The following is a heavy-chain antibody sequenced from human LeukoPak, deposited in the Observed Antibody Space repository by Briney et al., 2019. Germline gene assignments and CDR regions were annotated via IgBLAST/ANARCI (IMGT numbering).Heavy chain of an antibody. V-gene: IGHV3-30*03. CDR2: ISYDGSDK. CDR1: GFTFSSYG. J-gene: IGHJ4*02. CDR3: ARDQGAWGYGYNFDY. Sequence: GGSLRPSCAASGFTFSSYGMHWVRQAPGKGLEWVAVISYDGSDKYYADSVKGRFTISRDNSKNTLHLQMISLRAEDTAVYYCARDQGAWGYGYNFDYWGQGTLVTVSS. D-gene: IGHD3-16*01.